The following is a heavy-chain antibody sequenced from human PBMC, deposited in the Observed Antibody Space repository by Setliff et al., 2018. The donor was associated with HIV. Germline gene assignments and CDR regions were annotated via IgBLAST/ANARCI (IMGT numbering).Heavy chain of an antibody. D-gene: IGHD1-20*01. CDR3: TRDINRYYYMDV. V-gene: IGHV3-74*01. J-gene: IGHJ6*03. CDR2: THSDGSST. CDR1: GFTFSSYW. Sequence: GGSLRLSCAASGFTFSSYWMHWVRQAPGKGLVWVSRTHSDGSSTDYADSVRGRFTISRDNAKNTLYLQMSSLRAEDTAIYFCTRDINRYYYMDVWGKGTTVTVSS.